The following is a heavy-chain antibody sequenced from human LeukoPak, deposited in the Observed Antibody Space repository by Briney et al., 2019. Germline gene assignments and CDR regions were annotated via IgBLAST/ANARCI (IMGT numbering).Heavy chain of an antibody. CDR3: VSGPYTSSWWGAFEM. J-gene: IGHJ3*02. CDR1: GFTFSSHW. Sequence: GGSLRLSCAASGFTFSSHWMHWVRQAPGKGLVWISRINSGGTSTTYADSVKGRFTVSRDNAKNTLYLQMNSLRDEDSAVYICVSGPYTSSWWGAFEMWGQGTMVSVSS. V-gene: IGHV3-74*01. D-gene: IGHD6-13*01. CDR2: INSGGTST.